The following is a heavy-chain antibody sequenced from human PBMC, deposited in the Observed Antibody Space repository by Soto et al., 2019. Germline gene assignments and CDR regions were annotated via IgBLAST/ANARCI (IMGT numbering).Heavy chain of an antibody. J-gene: IGHJ5*02. CDR2: INHSGST. D-gene: IGHD2-15*01. Sequence: SETLSLTCAVYGGSFSGYYLSWIRQPPGKGLEWIGEINHSGSTNYNPSLKSRVTISVDTSKNQFSLKLSSVTAADTAVYYCARGRSPNCSGGSCYSRWFDPWGQGTLVTVSS. CDR1: GGSFSGYY. CDR3: ARGRSPNCSGGSCYSRWFDP. V-gene: IGHV4-34*01.